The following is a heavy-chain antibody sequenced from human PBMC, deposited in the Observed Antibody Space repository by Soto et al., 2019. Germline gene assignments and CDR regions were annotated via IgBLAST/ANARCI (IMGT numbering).Heavy chain of an antibody. CDR1: GFTFSSYA. CDR2: ISYDGSNK. Sequence: HPGGSLRLSCAASGFTFSSYAMHWVRQAPGKGLEWVAVISYDGSNKYYADSVKGRFTISRDNSKNTLYLQMNSLRAEDTAVYYCARASSGWYYFDYWGQGTLVTVSS. CDR3: ARASSGWYYFDY. D-gene: IGHD6-19*01. J-gene: IGHJ4*02. V-gene: IGHV3-30-3*01.